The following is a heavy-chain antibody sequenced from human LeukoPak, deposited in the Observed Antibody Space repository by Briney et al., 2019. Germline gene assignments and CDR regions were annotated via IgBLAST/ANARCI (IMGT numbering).Heavy chain of an antibody. J-gene: IGHJ3*02. CDR2: ISSSGSTI. Sequence: GGSLRLSCAASGFTFSDYYMSWIRQAPGKGLEWVSYISSSGSTIYYADSVKGRFTISRDNAKNSLYLQMNSLRAEDTAVYYCARMDSGSPFDAFDIWGQGTMVTVSS. V-gene: IGHV3-11*01. CDR3: ARMDSGSPFDAFDI. CDR1: GFTFSDYY. D-gene: IGHD1-26*01.